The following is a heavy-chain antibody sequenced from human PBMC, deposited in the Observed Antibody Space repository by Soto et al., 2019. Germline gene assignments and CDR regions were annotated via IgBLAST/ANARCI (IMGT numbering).Heavy chain of an antibody. J-gene: IGHJ6*02. CDR2: IYPSDSDT. CDR1: GYTFTSYW. V-gene: IGHV5-51*01. CDR3: ARRPAGMDV. Sequence: PRESLKISCKGSGYTFTSYWIAWVRQMPGKGLEWMGIIYPSDSDTRYSPSFQGQITISADKSINTAYLQWSSLKASDTAMYYCARRPAGMDVWGQGTTVTVSS.